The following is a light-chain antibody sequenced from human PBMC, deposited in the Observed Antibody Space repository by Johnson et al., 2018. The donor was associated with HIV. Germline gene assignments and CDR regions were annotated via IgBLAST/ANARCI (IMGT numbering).Light chain of an antibody. V-gene: IGLV1-51*01. Sequence: QSVLTQPPSVSAAPGQKVTISCSGSSSNIGNNYVSWYQQLPGTAPKLLIYDNNKRPSGIPDRFSGSSSVTSATLGITGLQTGDEADYYCGTWDSRRRAYVFGTGTRVTVL. CDR1: SSNIGNNY. CDR2: DNN. CDR3: GTWDSRRRAYV. J-gene: IGLJ1*01.